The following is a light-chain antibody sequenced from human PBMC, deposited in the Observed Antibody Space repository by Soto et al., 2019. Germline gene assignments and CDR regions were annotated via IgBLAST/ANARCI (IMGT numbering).Light chain of an antibody. J-gene: IGKJ3*01. CDR2: SAS. V-gene: IGKV1-27*01. CDR1: PCISSY. CDR3: QRPYNALLT. Sequence: DIQLTQSPSSLSASVGDRVTITCRVSPCISSYLHWYRQKPGKVPRLLIYSASNLQSGVPSRFSGSGSGTDFTLTISSLQPEDFATYYCQRPYNALLTFGRGTKVHIK.